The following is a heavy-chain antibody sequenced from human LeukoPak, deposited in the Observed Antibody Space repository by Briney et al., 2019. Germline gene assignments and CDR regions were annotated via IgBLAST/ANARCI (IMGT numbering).Heavy chain of an antibody. CDR1: GGSISSYY. V-gene: IGHV4-4*07. Sequence: PSETLSLTCTVSGGSISSYYWSWIRQPAGKGLEWIGRIYTSGSTNYNPSLKSRVTMSEDTSKNQFSLKLSSVTAADTAVYYCANGARLTPFDYWGQGTLVTVSS. CDR3: ANGARLTPFDY. D-gene: IGHD1-26*01. CDR2: IYTSGST. J-gene: IGHJ4*02.